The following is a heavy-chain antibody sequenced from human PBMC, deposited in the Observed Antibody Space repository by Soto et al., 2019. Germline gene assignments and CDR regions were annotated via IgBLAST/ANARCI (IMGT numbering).Heavy chain of an antibody. V-gene: IGHV3-49*04. J-gene: IGHJ4*02. D-gene: IGHD2-21*01. CDR2: IRTKAYGGTT. CDR1: GFTFGEYA. Sequence: GGSLRLSCTTSGFTFGEYAMSWVRQAPGKGLEWVGFIRTKAYGGTTEYAASMKGRFTISRDDSKRIAYLQMNSLKTEDTAVYYCTREIQQLWPDFDYWGTGTMFTASS. CDR3: TREIQQLWPDFDY.